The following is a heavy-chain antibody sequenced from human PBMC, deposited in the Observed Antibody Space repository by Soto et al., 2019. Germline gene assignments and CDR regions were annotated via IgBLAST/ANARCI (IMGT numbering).Heavy chain of an antibody. CDR3: ARENGVYAYPCGMDV. CDR2: INYSSSTI. Sequence: EVQLVESGGGLVQPGGSLRLSCAASGFTFSTYAMNWVRQAPGKGLEWLSYINYSSSTIYYADSVKGRFTISRDSAKNSHYLQMNRLRDEDTAVYYYARENGVYAYPCGMDVWGQGTTVTVSS. J-gene: IGHJ6*02. D-gene: IGHD2-8*01. V-gene: IGHV3-48*02. CDR1: GFTFSTYA.